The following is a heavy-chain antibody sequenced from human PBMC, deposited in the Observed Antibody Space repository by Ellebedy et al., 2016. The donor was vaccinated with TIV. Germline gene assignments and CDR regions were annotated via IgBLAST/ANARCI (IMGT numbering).Heavy chain of an antibody. D-gene: IGHD6-13*01. CDR3: ARAVPSDASSWYFDS. CDR2: IIPIFARA. CDR1: GGSVSRYG. J-gene: IGHJ4*02. Sequence: SVKVSXKASGGSVSRYGLSWVRQAPGQGLEWMGGIIPIFARANYAQKLHDRVIMTVDESTSTAYMEMSSLRSEDTAIYYCARAVPSDASSWYFDSWGQGTLVSVSS. V-gene: IGHV1-69*13.